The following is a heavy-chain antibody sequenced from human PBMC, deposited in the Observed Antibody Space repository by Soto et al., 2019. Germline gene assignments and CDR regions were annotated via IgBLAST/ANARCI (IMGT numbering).Heavy chain of an antibody. Sequence: QVRLQESGPGLVKPSQTLSLTCTVSGGSVSSGGFYWNWIRQHPGKGLEWIGYMYNDGRTEYNPTLKRRGSIAVDTPKNQFSLTVMSVTVADTAVYYCTREAGYWGHGILVTVSS. CDR3: TREAGY. V-gene: IGHV4-31*03. J-gene: IGHJ4*01. CDR1: GGSVSSGGFY. CDR2: MYNDGRT. D-gene: IGHD6-25*01.